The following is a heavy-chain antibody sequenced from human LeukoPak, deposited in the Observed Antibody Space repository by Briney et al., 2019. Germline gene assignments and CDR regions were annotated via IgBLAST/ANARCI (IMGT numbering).Heavy chain of an antibody. CDR3: ARHGGDTALRFLEWLFRGQNWFDP. CDR2: LYYSGRT. Sequence: SESLSLTCTVSGVSISSSTYYWGWLRQPPGMGLEWIVSLYYSGRTYYNPSLNSRITISVDTSKNQFSLKLSSVTAADTAVYYCARHGGDTALRFLEWLFRGQNWFDPWGQGTLVTVSS. D-gene: IGHD3-3*01. V-gene: IGHV4-39*01. J-gene: IGHJ5*02. CDR1: GVSISSSTYY.